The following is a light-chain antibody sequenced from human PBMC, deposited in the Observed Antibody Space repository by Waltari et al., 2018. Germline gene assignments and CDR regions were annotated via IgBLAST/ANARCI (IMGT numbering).Light chain of an antibody. CDR2: STN. J-gene: IGLJ3*02. Sequence: QTVVTQEPSFSVSPGGTVTLTCGLSSGSVSTSYYPSWYQQTPGQAPPPLIYSTNTPVSGVPDRFSGYILGNNAALTITGAQADDESDYYCVLYMGSGIWVFGGGTKLTVL. CDR1: SGSVSTSYY. V-gene: IGLV8-61*01. CDR3: VLYMGSGIWV.